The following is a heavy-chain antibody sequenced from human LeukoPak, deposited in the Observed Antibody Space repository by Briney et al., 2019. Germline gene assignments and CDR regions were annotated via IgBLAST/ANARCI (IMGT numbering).Heavy chain of an antibody. D-gene: IGHD1-7*01. CDR1: GGSISSSSYY. J-gene: IGHJ4*02. CDR3: ARKQTGTMYDV. V-gene: IGHV4-39*07. CDR2: FSSGGSA. Sequence: SETLSLTCIVPGGSISSSSYYWAWIRQSPGKGLEWIGTFSSGGSAYYNPSLTSRVSISKDTSDNQFSLRLYSVTAADAAVYYCARKQTGTMYDVWGQGTQVTVSS.